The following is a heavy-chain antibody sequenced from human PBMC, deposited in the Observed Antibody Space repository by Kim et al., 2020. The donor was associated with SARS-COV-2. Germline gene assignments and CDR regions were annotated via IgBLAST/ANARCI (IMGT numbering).Heavy chain of an antibody. CDR1: GGSFSGYY. J-gene: IGHJ4*01. CDR3: ARERHSSSWYGMRYYFDY. D-gene: IGHD6-13*01. CDR2: INHSGST. Sequence: SETLSLTCAVYGGSFSGYYWSWIRQPPGKGLEWIGEINHSGSTNYNPSLKSRVTISVDTSKNQFSLKLSSVTAADTDVSYCARERHSSSWYGMRYYFDY. V-gene: IGHV4-34*01.